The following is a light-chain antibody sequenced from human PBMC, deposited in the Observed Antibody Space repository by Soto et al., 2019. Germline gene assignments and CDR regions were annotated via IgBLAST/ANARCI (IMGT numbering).Light chain of an antibody. CDR2: AAP. J-gene: IGKJ4*01. CDR3: QQSYSIPVT. CDR1: QSISNN. V-gene: IGKV1-39*01. Sequence: DIQMTQSPSYLSASVRDRVTITCRASQSISNNLNWYQQKPGKAPQLLIYAAPRLQSEVPTRFSGSGSGTDFTPTISNLQPEDFAAYYCQQSYSIPVTFGGGTKVEIK.